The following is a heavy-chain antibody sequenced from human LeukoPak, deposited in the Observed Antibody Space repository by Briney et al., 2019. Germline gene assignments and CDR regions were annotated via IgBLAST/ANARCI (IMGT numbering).Heavy chain of an antibody. D-gene: IGHD2-21*01. V-gene: IGHV4-39*01. CDR3: ARQALWFFDH. J-gene: IGHJ4*02. CDR2: ISYGGST. CDR1: GGSISSNSNY. Sequence: SETLSLTCTVSGGSISSNSNYWAWIRQPPGRGLEWIGSISYGGSTYYSPSLESRVTISVDTSKNQFSLNLSSVTASDTAVYYCARQALWFFDHWGQGTLVTVSS.